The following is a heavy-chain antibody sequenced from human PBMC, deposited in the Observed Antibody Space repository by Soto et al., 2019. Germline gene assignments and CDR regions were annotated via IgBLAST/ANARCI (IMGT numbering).Heavy chain of an antibody. V-gene: IGHV4-31*03. D-gene: IGHD2-15*01. Sequence: PSETLSLTCTVSGGSISSGGYYWSWIRQHPGKGLEWIGYIYYSGSTYYNPSLKSRVTISVDTSKNQFSLKLSSVTAADTAVYYCAGARLPAATPDYYYYGMDVWGQGTTVTVSS. CDR3: AGARLPAATPDYYYYGMDV. CDR2: IYYSGST. CDR1: GGSISSGGYY. J-gene: IGHJ6*02.